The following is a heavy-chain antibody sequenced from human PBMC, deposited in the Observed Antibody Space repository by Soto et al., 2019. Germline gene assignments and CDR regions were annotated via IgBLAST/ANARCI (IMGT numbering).Heavy chain of an antibody. V-gene: IGHV1-18*01. Sequence: QVQLVQSGAEVKKPGASVKVSCKASGYTFTSYGISWVRQAPGQGLEWMGWISAYNGNTNYAQKLHGRVTMTTDTSTSTAYMELRSLRSGDTAVYYCARDPGVNYYDSSGYSDYWGQGTLVTVSS. CDR2: ISAYNGNT. CDR3: ARDPGVNYYDSSGYSDY. D-gene: IGHD3-22*01. J-gene: IGHJ4*02. CDR1: GYTFTSYG.